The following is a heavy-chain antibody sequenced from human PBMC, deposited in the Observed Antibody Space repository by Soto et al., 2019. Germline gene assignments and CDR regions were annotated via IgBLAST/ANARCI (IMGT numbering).Heavy chain of an antibody. V-gene: IGHV3-23*01. J-gene: IGHJ4*02. CDR1: GFTFSTYA. Sequence: EVQLLDSGGGLVQPGGSLRPSCAPSGFTFSTYAMTWVRQGPGKGLEWVSGITGSGGRSYYADSVKGRFTISRDNSKSTLYLQMNSLRAEDTAVYYCAKAYFVWSSEQPYYFDYWGQGTLVTVSS. CDR3: AKAYFVWSSEQPYYFDY. D-gene: IGHD3-16*01. CDR2: ITGSGGRS.